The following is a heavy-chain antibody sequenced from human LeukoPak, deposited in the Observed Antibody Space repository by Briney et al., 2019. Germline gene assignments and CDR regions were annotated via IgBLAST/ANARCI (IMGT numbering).Heavy chain of an antibody. CDR2: IYHSGST. Sequence: SETLSLTCAVSGGSISSSNWWSWVRQPPGKGLEWIGEIYHSGSTNYNPSLKSRVTISVDKSKNQFSLKLNSVTAADTAVYYCARANYGSGSYTIWFDPWGQGTLVTVSS. CDR3: ARANYGSGSYTIWFDP. V-gene: IGHV4-4*02. J-gene: IGHJ5*02. D-gene: IGHD3-10*01. CDR1: GGSISSSNW.